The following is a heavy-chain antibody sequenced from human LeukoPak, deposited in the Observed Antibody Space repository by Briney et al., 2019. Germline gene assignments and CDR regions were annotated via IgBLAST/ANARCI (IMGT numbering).Heavy chain of an antibody. CDR1: GFTVSNSF. CDR2: IKQDGSEK. V-gene: IGHV3-7*01. J-gene: IGHJ4*02. Sequence: GGSLRLSCAASGFTVSNSFMSWVRQAPGKGLEWVANIKQDGSEKYYVDSVKGRFTISRDNAKNSLYLQMNSLRAEDTAVYYCARSHTAYFDYWGQGTLVTVSS. D-gene: IGHD5-18*01. CDR3: ARSHTAYFDY.